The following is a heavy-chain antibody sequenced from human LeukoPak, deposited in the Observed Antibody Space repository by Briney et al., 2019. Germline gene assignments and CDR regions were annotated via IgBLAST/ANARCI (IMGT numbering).Heavy chain of an antibody. CDR3: ARSGDTWDSSSWSHNWFDP. D-gene: IGHD6-13*01. CDR2: INPNSGGT. J-gene: IGHJ5*02. V-gene: IGHV1-2*02. Sequence: ASVKVSCKPSGYTFTGYYTHWVRQAPGQGLEWMGWINPNSGGTNYTQKFQGRVTMTRDTSISTAYMELSRLRSDDTAVYYCARSGDTWDSSSWSHNWFDPWGQGTLVTVSS. CDR1: GYTFTGYY.